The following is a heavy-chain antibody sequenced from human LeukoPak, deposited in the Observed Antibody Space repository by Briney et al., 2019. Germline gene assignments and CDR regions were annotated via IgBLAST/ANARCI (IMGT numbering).Heavy chain of an antibody. CDR3: ARVDYYDSSGYYSFFDY. J-gene: IGHJ4*02. Sequence: ASVKVSCKASGYTFTGYYMHWVRRAPGQGLEWMGWINPNSGGTNYAQKFQGRVTMTRDTSISTAYMELSRLRSDDTAVYYCARVDYYDSSGYYSFFDYWGQGTLVTVSS. CDR1: GYTFTGYY. V-gene: IGHV1-2*02. CDR2: INPNSGGT. D-gene: IGHD3-22*01.